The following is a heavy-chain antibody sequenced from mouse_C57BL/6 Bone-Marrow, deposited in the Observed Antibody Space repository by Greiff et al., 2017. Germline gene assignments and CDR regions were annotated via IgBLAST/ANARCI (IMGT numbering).Heavy chain of an antibody. CDR3: AREYYSNYPYAMDY. CDR1: GYTFTSYW. J-gene: IGHJ4*01. CDR2: INPSSGYT. V-gene: IGHV1-7*01. Sequence: QVQLKQSGAELAKPGASVKLSCKASGYTFTSYWMHWVKQRPGQGLEWIGYINPSSGYTKYNQKFKDKATLTADKSSSTAYMQLSSLTYEDSAVYYCAREYYSNYPYAMDYWGQGTSGTVSS. D-gene: IGHD2-5*01.